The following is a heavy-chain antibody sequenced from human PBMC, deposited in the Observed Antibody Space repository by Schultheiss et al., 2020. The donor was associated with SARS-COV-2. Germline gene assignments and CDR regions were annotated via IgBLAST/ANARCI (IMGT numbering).Heavy chain of an antibody. V-gene: IGHV3-11*04. CDR3: ARGTKLSIAARLFSADY. CDR1: GFTVSSNY. CDR2: ISSSGSTI. D-gene: IGHD6-6*01. J-gene: IGHJ4*02. Sequence: GESLKISCAASGFTVSSNYMSWIRQAPGKGLEWVSYISSSGSTIYYADSVKGRFTISRDNAKNSLYLQMNSLRAEDTAVYYCARGTKLSIAARLFSADYWGQGTLVTVSS.